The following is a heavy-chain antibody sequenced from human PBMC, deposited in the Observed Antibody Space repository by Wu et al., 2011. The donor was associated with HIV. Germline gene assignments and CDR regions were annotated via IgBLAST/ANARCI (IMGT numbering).Heavy chain of an antibody. CDR3: ARATGTTSPYYYYYMDV. J-gene: IGHJ6*03. CDR2: INPSGGST. Sequence: PGAVSEGLLQGRLDTPSAATICDWVRQAPGQGLEWMGMINPSGGSTNYAQKFQGRVTMTRDTSTSTAYMELSSLRSEDTAVYYCARATGTTSPYYYYYMDVWGKGTTVTVSS. D-gene: IGHD1-1*01. CDR1: DTPSAAT. V-gene: IGHV1-46*01.